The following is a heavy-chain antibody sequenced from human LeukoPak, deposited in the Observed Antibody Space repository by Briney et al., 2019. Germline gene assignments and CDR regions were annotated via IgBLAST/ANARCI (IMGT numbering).Heavy chain of an antibody. CDR1: GGSISSGSYY. Sequence: NPSETLSLTCTVSGGSISSGSYYWGWIRQPPGKGLEWIGSIYYSGSTYYNPSLKSRVTISVDTSKNQFSLKLSSVTAADTAVYYCARTLEYSSAASWYFDLWGRGTLVTVSS. V-gene: IGHV4-39*01. CDR3: ARTLEYSSAASWYFDL. D-gene: IGHD6-6*01. J-gene: IGHJ2*01. CDR2: IYYSGST.